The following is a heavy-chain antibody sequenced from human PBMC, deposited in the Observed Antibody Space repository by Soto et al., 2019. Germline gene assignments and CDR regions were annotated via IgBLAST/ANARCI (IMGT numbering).Heavy chain of an antibody. Sequence: QVQLVQSGAEVKKPGASVKVSCKASGYTFTSYGISWVRQAPGQGLEWMGWINAYNGNTNYAQKFQGRVTMTRNTSISTAYMELSSLRSEDTAVYYCAREYSSGWSKDWGQGTLVTVSS. V-gene: IGHV1-18*01. CDR2: INAYNGNT. CDR3: AREYSSGWSKD. J-gene: IGHJ4*02. CDR1: GYTFTSYG. D-gene: IGHD6-19*01.